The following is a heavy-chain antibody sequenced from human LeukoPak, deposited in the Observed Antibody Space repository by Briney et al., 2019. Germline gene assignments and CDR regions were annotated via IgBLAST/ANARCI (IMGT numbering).Heavy chain of an antibody. CDR3: ARTTEIDI. CDR2: ISSSSSYI. V-gene: IGHV3-21*01. J-gene: IGHJ3*02. Sequence: PGGSLRLSCAASGFTFSSYNMNWVRQAPGKGLEWVSIISSSSSYIYYAESVKGRFTISRDNAKNSMYLQMNSLRAEDTAVYYCARTTEIDIWGQGTMVTVSS. CDR1: GFTFSSYN. D-gene: IGHD1-14*01.